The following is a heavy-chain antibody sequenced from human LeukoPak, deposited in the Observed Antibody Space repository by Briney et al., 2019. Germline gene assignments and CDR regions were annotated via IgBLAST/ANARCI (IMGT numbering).Heavy chain of an antibody. CDR2: ISGSGGST. Sequence: GGSLRLSCAASGFTFSSYAMSWVRQAPGKVLEWVSAISGSGGSTYYADSVKGRFTISRDNSKNTLYLQMNSLRAEDTAVYYCAKNYDYSNYGLTDPWGQGTLVTVSS. V-gene: IGHV3-23*01. CDR3: AKNYDYSNYGLTDP. D-gene: IGHD4-11*01. CDR1: GFTFSSYA. J-gene: IGHJ5*02.